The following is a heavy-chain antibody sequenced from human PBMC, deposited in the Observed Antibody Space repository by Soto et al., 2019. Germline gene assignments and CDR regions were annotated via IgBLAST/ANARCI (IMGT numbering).Heavy chain of an antibody. D-gene: IGHD3-3*01. V-gene: IGHV4-34*01. Sequence: SETLSLTCAVYGGSFSGYYWSWIRQPPGKGLEWIGEINHSGSTNYNPSLKSRVTISVDTSKNQFSLKLSSVTAADTAVYYCARGHGVERFLEWFYYWGQGTLVTVS. CDR1: GGSFSGYY. CDR2: INHSGST. J-gene: IGHJ4*02. CDR3: ARGHGVERFLEWFYY.